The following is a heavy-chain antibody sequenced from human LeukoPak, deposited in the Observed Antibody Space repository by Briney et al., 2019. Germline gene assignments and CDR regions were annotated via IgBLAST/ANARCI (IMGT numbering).Heavy chain of an antibody. V-gene: IGHV1-2*02. CDR3: ARVYYYYDSSGILTLYFDY. CDR2: VNPTSGGT. D-gene: IGHD3-22*01. CDR1: GYTFTSYY. Sequence: ASVKVSCKTSGYTFTSYYMHWVRQAPGQGLEWMGWVNPTSGGTNYAQKFQGRVTMTRDTSISTAYMELSRLRSDDTAVYYCARVYYYYDSSGILTLYFDYRGQGTLVPVSS. J-gene: IGHJ4*02.